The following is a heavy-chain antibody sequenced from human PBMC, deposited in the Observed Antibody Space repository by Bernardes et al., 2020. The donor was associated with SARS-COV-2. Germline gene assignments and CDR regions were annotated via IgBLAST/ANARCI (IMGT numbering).Heavy chain of an antibody. V-gene: IGHV1-18*01. CDR2: ISAANGNT. CDR1: GHTPSKYG. Sequence: ASVKVSCQASGHTPSKYGISWMRQAPGPGLEWMGWISAANGNTNYAQNVQGRVAMTTDTSTSTVYLELRSLTSDDTAMYYCAITPNWNYVHDFWGQGTLVTVAS. CDR3: AITPNWNYVHDF. J-gene: IGHJ4*02. D-gene: IGHD1-7*01.